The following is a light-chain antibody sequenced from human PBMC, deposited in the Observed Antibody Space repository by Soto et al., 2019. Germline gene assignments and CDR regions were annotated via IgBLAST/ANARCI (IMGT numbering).Light chain of an antibody. CDR3: QQYNSYSPVT. CDR2: DAY. Sequence: DIQMTQSPSTLSASVGDRVTITCRASQSISSWLAWYQQKPGKAPKLLIYDAYSLESGVPSRFSGSGSGTEFTLTISSLQPDDLATYYCQQYNSYSPVTFGQGTKLEIK. V-gene: IGKV1-5*01. J-gene: IGKJ2*01. CDR1: QSISSW.